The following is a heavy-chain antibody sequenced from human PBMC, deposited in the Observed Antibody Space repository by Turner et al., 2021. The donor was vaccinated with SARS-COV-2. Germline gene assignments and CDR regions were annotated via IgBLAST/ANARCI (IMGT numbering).Heavy chain of an antibody. V-gene: IGHV4-39*01. Sequence: QLQLQESGPGLVQPSETLSLTCPVSGGSISSSSYYWGWIRQPPGKGLEWIGSIYYSGSTYYNPSLKSRVTISVETSKNQFSLKLSSVTAADTAVYYCASPSVDFWSGSYYGMDVWGQGTTVTVSS. CDR1: GGSISSSSYY. J-gene: IGHJ6*02. CDR3: ASPSVDFWSGSYYGMDV. CDR2: IYYSGST. D-gene: IGHD3-3*01.